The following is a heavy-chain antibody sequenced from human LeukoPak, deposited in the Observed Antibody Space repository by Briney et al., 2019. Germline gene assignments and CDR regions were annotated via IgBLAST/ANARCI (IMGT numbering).Heavy chain of an antibody. CDR3: ARHPHCSSGSCYSWFDP. V-gene: IGHV4-39*01. CDR1: GPPISSGYYS. CDR2: IYSSGII. Sequence: SETLSLTCTVSGPPISSGYYSWGWIRQAPGKGLEWIASIYSSGIIYYNPSLKSRVTISVDTSQNQFSLKLSSVTAADTAVYYCARHPHCSSGSCYSWFDPWGQGTLVTVSS. J-gene: IGHJ5*02. D-gene: IGHD2-2*02.